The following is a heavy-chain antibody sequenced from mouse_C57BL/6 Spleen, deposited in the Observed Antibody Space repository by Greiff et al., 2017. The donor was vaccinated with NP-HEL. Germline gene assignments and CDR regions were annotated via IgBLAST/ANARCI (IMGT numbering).Heavy chain of an antibody. Sequence: QVTLKECGPGILQSSQTLSLTCSFSGFSLSTSGMGVSWIRQPSGKGLEWLAHIYWDDDKRYNPSLKSRLTISKDTSRNQVFLKITSVDTADTATYYCARIPYGSSPPYWYFDVWGTGTTVTVSS. CDR1: GFSLSTSGMG. V-gene: IGHV8-12*01. J-gene: IGHJ1*03. CDR3: ARIPYGSSPPYWYFDV. CDR2: IYWDDDK. D-gene: IGHD1-1*01.